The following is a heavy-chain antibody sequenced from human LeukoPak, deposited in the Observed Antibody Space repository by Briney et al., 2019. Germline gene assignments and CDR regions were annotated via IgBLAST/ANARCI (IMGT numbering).Heavy chain of an antibody. V-gene: IGHV1-8*01. Sequence: ASVKVSCKASGYTFTSYDVNWVRQATGQGLEWMGWMNPNSGNTGYAQKFQGRIIMTSDTSISTAYLELSSLRSEDTAVYYCAKAPFQYSYGSFDPWGQGTLVTVSS. CDR1: GYTFTSYD. CDR3: AKAPFQYSYGSFDP. D-gene: IGHD5-18*01. CDR2: MNPNSGNT. J-gene: IGHJ5*02.